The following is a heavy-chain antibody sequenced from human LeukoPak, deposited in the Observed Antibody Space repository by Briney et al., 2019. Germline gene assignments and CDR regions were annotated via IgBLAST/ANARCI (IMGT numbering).Heavy chain of an antibody. D-gene: IGHD6-19*01. CDR1: GFTFSSYG. J-gene: IGHJ5*02. Sequence: GGSLRLSCAASGFTFSSYGMHWVRQAPGKGLEWVAVISYDGSNKYYADSVKGRFTISRDNSKNTLYLQMNSLRAEDTAVYYCAKDLSSGSFDPWGQGTLVTASS. CDR2: ISYDGSNK. CDR3: AKDLSSGSFDP. V-gene: IGHV3-30*18.